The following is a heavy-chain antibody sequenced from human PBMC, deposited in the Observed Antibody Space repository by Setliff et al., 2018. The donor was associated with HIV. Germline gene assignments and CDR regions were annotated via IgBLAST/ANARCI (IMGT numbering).Heavy chain of an antibody. Sequence: GASVKVSCKTSGYSFTAYDINWVRQATGRGLEWMAWMNPSTGEIGYAQKFQGRLTMTRDSSITTAFMELRGLRSEDTAIYYCARPSHVYDDDGPLGYWGQGTLVTVPQ. D-gene: IGHD3-16*01. J-gene: IGHJ4*02. V-gene: IGHV1-8*01. CDR2: MNPSTGEI. CDR1: GYSFTAYD. CDR3: ARPSHVYDDDGPLGY.